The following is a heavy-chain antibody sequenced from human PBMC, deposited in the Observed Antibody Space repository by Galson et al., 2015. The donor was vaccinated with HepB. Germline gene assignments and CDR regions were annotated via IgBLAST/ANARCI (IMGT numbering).Heavy chain of an antibody. Sequence: SLRLSCAASGFTFSSYGMHWVRQAPGKGLEWVAVIWYDGSNKYYADSVKGRFTISRDNSKNTLYLQMNSLRAEDTAVYYCARDGVLGRDYCSSTSCLMDFLFYYMDVWGKGTTVTVSS. D-gene: IGHD2-2*01. CDR1: GFTFSSYG. CDR2: IWYDGSNK. J-gene: IGHJ6*03. V-gene: IGHV3-33*08. CDR3: ARDGVLGRDYCSSTSCLMDFLFYYMDV.